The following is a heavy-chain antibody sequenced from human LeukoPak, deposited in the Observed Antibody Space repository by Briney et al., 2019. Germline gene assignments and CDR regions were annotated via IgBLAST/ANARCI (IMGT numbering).Heavy chain of an antibody. CDR3: ARHHEPRSIRAFDI. J-gene: IGHJ3*02. CDR1: GGSINSGSYY. CDR2: IYYSGST. Sequence: SETLSLTCTGSGGSINSGSYYWGWVRQPPGKGVEWVGSIYYSGSTYYNPSLKSRVTISVDTSKNQFSLKLSSVTAADTAVYYCARHHEPRSIRAFDIWGQGTMVTVSS. V-gene: IGHV4-39*01.